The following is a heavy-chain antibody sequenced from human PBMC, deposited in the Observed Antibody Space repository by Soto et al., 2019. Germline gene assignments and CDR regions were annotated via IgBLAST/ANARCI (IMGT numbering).Heavy chain of an antibody. D-gene: IGHD1-26*01. V-gene: IGHV4-61*01. CDR2: IHYFGST. J-gene: IGHJ4*02. CDR1: GGSLNNSFYF. CDR3: ARGGSYVGFDA. Sequence: QVELQESGPGLVRPSETLSLTCTVSGGSLNNSFYFWSWIRQPPGKGLEWIGYIHYFGSTKYNPSLESRVVISVDTSKNQCSLKVPSVTAADTAMYFCARGGSYVGFDAWGQGARVTVSP.